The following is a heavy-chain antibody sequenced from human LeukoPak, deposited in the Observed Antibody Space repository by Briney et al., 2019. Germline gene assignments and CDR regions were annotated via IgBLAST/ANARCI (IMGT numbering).Heavy chain of an antibody. CDR2: INHSGST. V-gene: IGHV4-34*01. Sequence: SETLSLTCAVYGGSFNGYYWSWIRQPPGKGLEWIGEINHSGSTNYNPSLKSRVTISVDTSKNQFSLKLSSVTAADTAVYYCAIGDSIAMVNYWGQGTLVTVSS. CDR3: AIGDSIAMVNY. J-gene: IGHJ4*02. CDR1: GGSFNGYY. D-gene: IGHD5-18*01.